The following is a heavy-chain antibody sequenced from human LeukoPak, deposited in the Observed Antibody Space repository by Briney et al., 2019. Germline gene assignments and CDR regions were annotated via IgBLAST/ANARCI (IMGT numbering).Heavy chain of an antibody. V-gene: IGHV4-61*02. CDR1: GGSISSGGSY. D-gene: IGHD3-9*01. J-gene: IGHJ6*03. CDR3: ASYDILSGHCSGYMAV. Sequence: SETLSLTCTVSGGSISSGGSYWTWIRQPAGKGLEWIGRIHTNGNNNYNPSLKGRVTISLDTSKNQFSLKLTSVIAADTAVYYCASYDILSGHCSGYMAVWGKGTTVTVSS. CDR2: IHTNGNN.